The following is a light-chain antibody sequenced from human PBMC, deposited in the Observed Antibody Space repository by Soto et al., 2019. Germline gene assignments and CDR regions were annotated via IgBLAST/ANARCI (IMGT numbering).Light chain of an antibody. J-gene: IGKJ1*01. CDR1: QGISSY. V-gene: IGKV1-8*01. CDR2: AAS. CDR3: QQSYSTPPWT. Sequence: AIRMTQSPSSFSASTGDRVTITCRASQGISSYLAWYQQKPGKAPKLLIYAASTLQSGVSSRFSGSGSGTDFTLTISCLQSEDFAAYYCQQSYSTPPWTFGQGTKVDIK.